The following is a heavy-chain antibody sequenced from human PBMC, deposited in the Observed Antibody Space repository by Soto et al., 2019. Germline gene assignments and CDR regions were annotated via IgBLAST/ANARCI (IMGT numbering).Heavy chain of an antibody. CDR1: GGTFSSYA. Sequence: QVQLVQSGAEVKKPGSSVKVSCKASGGTFSSYAISWVRQAPGQGLEWMGGFILILGTANYAQKFQGRVTITADNSTSTGYTGLSSLRCEDTARYYFASAAGRFGEVGVPENQAGYYYGMAVWGQGTTVTVSS. V-gene: IGHV1-69*06. J-gene: IGHJ6*02. D-gene: IGHD3-10*01. CDR2: FILILGTA. CDR3: ASAAGRFGEVGVPENQAGYYYGMAV.